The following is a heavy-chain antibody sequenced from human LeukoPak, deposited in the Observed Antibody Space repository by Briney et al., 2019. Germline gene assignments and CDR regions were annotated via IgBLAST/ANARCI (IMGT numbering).Heavy chain of an antibody. CDR1: GFSFGVCA. CDR2: IRADGGRT. J-gene: IGHJ6*02. V-gene: IGHV3-43*02. CDR3: GTWAFYHGLDV. Sequence: GGSLRLSCAVSGFSFGVCAMHWVRQAPGKGLEWVSLIRADGGRTYYADSVNGRFTISRDNSKNSLYLKMNSLRTNDAALYYCGTWAFYHGLDVWGQGTTVTVSS. D-gene: IGHD2/OR15-2a*01.